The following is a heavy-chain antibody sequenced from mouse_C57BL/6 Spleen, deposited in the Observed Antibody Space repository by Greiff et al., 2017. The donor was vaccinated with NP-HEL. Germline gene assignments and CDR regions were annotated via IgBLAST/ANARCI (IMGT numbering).Heavy chain of an antibody. CDR3: TRGLGLGGYYFDY. J-gene: IGHJ2*01. V-gene: IGHV1-15*01. CDR1: GYTFTDYE. CDR2: IDPETGGT. D-gene: IGHD4-1*01. Sequence: VKLMESGAELVRPGASVTLSCKASGYTFTDYEMHWVKQTPVHGLEWIGAIDPETGGTAYNQKFKGKAILTADKSSSTAYMELRSLTSEDSAVYYCTRGLGLGGYYFDYWGQGTTLTVSS.